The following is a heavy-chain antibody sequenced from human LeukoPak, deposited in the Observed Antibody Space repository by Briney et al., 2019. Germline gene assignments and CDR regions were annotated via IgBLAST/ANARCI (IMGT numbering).Heavy chain of an antibody. CDR3: ARGRVVGATTSHYYYYYGMDV. CDR2: INHSGST. CDR1: GGSFSGYY. Sequence: SETLSLTCAVYGGSFSGYYWSWIRQPPGKGLEWIGEINHSGSTNYNPSLKSRVTISVDTSKNQFSLKLSSVTAADTAVYYCARGRVVGATTSHYYYYYGMDVWGQGTTVTVSS. V-gene: IGHV4-34*01. D-gene: IGHD1-26*01. J-gene: IGHJ6*02.